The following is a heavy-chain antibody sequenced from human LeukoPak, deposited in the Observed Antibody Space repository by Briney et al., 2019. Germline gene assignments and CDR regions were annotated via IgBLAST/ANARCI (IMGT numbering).Heavy chain of an antibody. D-gene: IGHD3-10*01. CDR2: ISGSGGGT. CDR3: AKDRGAVRGVIGYFDY. J-gene: IGHJ4*02. CDR1: GFTFSSYA. V-gene: IGHV3-23*01. Sequence: GGSLRLSCAASGFTFSSYAMSWVRQAPGKGLEWVSGISGSGGGTYYADSVKGRFTISRDNSKNTLYLQMNSLRAEDTAVYYCAKDRGAVRGVIGYFDYWGQGTLVTVSS.